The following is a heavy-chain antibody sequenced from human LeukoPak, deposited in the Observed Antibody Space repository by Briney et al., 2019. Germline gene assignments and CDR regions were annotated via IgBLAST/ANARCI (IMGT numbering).Heavy chain of an antibody. Sequence: KPSETLSLTCTVSGGSISSYYWSWIRQPPGKGLEWIGYIYYSGSTNYNPSLKSRVTISVETSKNQFSLKLSSVTAADTAVYYCARAFRGSSSPFLNYYYYYYMDVWGKGTTVTVSS. CDR1: GGSISSYY. CDR2: IYYSGST. V-gene: IGHV4-59*12. CDR3: ARAFRGSSSPFLNYYYYYYMDV. J-gene: IGHJ6*03. D-gene: IGHD6-6*01.